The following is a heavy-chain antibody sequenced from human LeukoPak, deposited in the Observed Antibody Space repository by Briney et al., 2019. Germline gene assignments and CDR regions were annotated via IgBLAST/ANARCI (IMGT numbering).Heavy chain of an antibody. CDR2: IGTAGDT. CDR1: GFSFSSYD. V-gene: IGHV3-13*01. Sequence: GGSLRLSCAASGFSFSSYDMHWVRQVRGKGLEWVSAIGTAGDTFYPGSVKGRFTISRENVKDSVYLQMNSLRAEDTAMYYCARGGGYRSDLRGLRFYGLDVWGQGTTVTVSS. CDR3: ARGGGYRSDLRGLRFYGLDV. J-gene: IGHJ6*02. D-gene: IGHD5-24*01.